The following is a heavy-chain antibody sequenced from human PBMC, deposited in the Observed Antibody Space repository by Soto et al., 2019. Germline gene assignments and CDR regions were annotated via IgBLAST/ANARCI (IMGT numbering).Heavy chain of an antibody. CDR1: GLTFGSRA. J-gene: IGHJ4*02. Sequence: EVQLLESGGDLKQPGGSLRLSCVASGLTFGSRAMSWVRQAPGEGLQWVSTITDTGGDAKYADSVRGRFVISRDNSKKTLYLQMTSLTAEDSAMYYCVRGSTDSYPGSRIFDFWGRGTLVTVSS. V-gene: IGHV3-23*01. CDR3: VRGSTDSYPGSRIFDF. D-gene: IGHD3-10*01. CDR2: ITDTGGDA.